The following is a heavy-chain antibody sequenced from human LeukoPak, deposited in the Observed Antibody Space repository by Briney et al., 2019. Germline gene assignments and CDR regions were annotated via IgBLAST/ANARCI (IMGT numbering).Heavy chain of an antibody. J-gene: IGHJ4*02. CDR3: AKVKWKLIGYFDY. CDR2: LTGDGNT. CDR1: GFTFTSYA. D-gene: IGHD1-20*01. Sequence: GGSLRLSCTASGFTFTSYAMSWVRQAPGKGLEWVSVLTGDGNTYYADSVKGRFTNSRDDSKNTLFLQMNSLRAEDTAVYFCAKVKWKLIGYFDYWGQGTLVTVSS. V-gene: IGHV3-23*01.